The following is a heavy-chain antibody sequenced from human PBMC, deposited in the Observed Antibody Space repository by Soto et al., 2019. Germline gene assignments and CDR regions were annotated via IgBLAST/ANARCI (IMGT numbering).Heavy chain of an antibody. CDR1: GATFTSYY. CDR2: INPHGGST. V-gene: IGHV1-46*01. CDR3: ARSSGGNFGIIIEGSNWFDP. Sequence: GASVKVSCTAPGATFTSYYLNWVRQAPGQGLEWMGVINPHGGSTKYARKFQGRVTMTRDTSRSTVYMELRSLRSDDTAIYYCARSSGGNFGIIIEGSNWFDPWGQGTLVTVSS. J-gene: IGHJ5*02. D-gene: IGHD3-3*01.